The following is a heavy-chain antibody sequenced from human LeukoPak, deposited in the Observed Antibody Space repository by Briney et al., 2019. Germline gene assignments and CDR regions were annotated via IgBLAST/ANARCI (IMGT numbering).Heavy chain of an antibody. Sequence: PSETLSLTCTVSGGSISSSSYYWGWIRQPPGKGLEWIGSIYCSGSTYYNPSLKSRVTISVDTSKNQFSLKLSSVTAADTAVYYCASNGGNYYYYYMDVWGKGTTVTVSS. CDR1: GGSISSSSYY. CDR3: ASNGGNYYYYYMDV. J-gene: IGHJ6*03. CDR2: IYCSGST. D-gene: IGHD4-23*01. V-gene: IGHV4-39*01.